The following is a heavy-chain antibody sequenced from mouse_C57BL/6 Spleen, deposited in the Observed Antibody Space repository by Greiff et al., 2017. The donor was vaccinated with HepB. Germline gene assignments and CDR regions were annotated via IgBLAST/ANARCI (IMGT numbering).Heavy chain of an antibody. V-gene: IGHV1-55*01. Sequence: QVQLQQPGAELVKPGASVKMSCKASGYTFTSYWITWVKQRPGQGLEWIGDINPGSGSTNYNEKFKSKATLTVNTSSSTAYMQLSSLTSEDSAVYDCARSRYYYSSSPYFDYWGQGTTRTVSS. D-gene: IGHD1-1*01. CDR1: GYTFTSYW. CDR3: ARSRYYYSSSPYFDY. CDR2: INPGSGST. J-gene: IGHJ2*01.